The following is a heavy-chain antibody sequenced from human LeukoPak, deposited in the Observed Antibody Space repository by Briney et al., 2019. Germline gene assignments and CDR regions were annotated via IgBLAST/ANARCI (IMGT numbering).Heavy chain of an antibody. J-gene: IGHJ4*02. V-gene: IGHV3-30*02. Sequence: GGSLRLSCIPSGFTFRNYDMHWDRQAPGKGLEWVAFIRYDGSNKYYADSVKGRFTISRDNSKNTLYLQMNSLRAEDTAVYYCATSKYSGSYWGQGTLVTVSS. D-gene: IGHD1-26*01. CDR1: GFTFRNYD. CDR2: IRYDGSNK. CDR3: ATSKYSGSY.